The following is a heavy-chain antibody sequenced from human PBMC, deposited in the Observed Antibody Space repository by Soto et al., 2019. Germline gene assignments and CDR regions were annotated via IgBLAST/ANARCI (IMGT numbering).Heavy chain of an antibody. CDR2: ISYDGVNK. V-gene: IGHV3-30-3*01. CDR1: GFTFSSYA. CDR3: EREGGHCRSTSCRYGMNWFDP. J-gene: IGHJ5*02. D-gene: IGHD2-2*01. Sequence: QVQLVESGGGVVQPGRSLRLSCAASGFTFSSYAMHWVRQAPGKGLEWVAVISYDGVNKYYADSVKGRFTISRDNSKNTLYLQMNSLRAEDTAVFNCEREGGHCRSTSCRYGMNWFDPWGQGTLVTVSS.